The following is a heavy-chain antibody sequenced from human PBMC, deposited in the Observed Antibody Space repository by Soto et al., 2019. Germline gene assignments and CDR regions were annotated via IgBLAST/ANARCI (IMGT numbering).Heavy chain of an antibody. CDR2: ISVYNGNT. CDR1: GYSFTNYG. CDR3: ARNENYYYYGMDV. Sequence: QVQLVQSGAEVKKPGASVKVSCKASGYSFTNYGISWVRQATGQGLEWMAWISVYNGNTHYAQNLQGRVTVTTDTSTSTAYMELRSLSSDDTATYYCARNENYYYYGMDVWGQGTTVTVSS. J-gene: IGHJ6*02. V-gene: IGHV1-18*01.